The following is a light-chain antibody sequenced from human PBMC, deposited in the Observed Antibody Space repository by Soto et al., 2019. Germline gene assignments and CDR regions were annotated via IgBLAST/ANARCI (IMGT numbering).Light chain of an antibody. V-gene: IGLV2-14*01. CDR3: SSYTGSTTLV. CDR2: EVY. J-gene: IGLJ3*02. Sequence: QSALTQPASVSGSPGQSITISCTGTNNDVADYNFVSWYQHHPGKAPKLMIYEVYNRPLGVSNRFSGSKSGNTASLTISGLQAEDEGDYYCSSYTGSTTLVFGGGTKLTVL. CDR1: NNDVADYNF.